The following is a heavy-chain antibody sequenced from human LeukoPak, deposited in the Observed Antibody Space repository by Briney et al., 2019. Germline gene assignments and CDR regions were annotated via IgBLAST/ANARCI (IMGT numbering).Heavy chain of an antibody. J-gene: IGHJ4*02. CDR1: GFTFSSYG. D-gene: IGHD5-18*01. V-gene: IGHV3-30*18. CDR2: ISYDGSNK. Sequence: GGSLRLSCAASGFTFSSYGMHWVRQAPGKGLEWVAVISYDGSNKYYADSVKGRFTISRDNSKNTLHLQMNSLRAEDTAVYYCAKSGGYSYGTADYWGQGTLVTVSS. CDR3: AKSGGYSYGTADY.